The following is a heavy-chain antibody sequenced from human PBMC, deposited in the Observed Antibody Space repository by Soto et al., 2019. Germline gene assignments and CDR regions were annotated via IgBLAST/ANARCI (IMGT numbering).Heavy chain of an antibody. CDR2: IYYSGST. CDR3: ARAEYCISTSCYSEINWFDP. D-gene: IGHD2-2*01. CDR1: GGSISSYY. V-gene: IGHV4-59*01. Sequence: SETLSLTCTVSGGSISSYYWSWIRQPPGKGLEWIGYIYYSGSTNYNPSLKSRVTISVDTSKNQFSLKLSSVTAADTAVYYCARAEYCISTSCYSEINWFDPWGQGTLVTVS. J-gene: IGHJ5*02.